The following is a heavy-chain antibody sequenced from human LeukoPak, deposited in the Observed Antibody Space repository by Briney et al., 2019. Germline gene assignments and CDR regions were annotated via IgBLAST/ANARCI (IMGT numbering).Heavy chain of an antibody. CDR3: ARSTYCSGGSCSHNWFDP. D-gene: IGHD2-15*01. V-gene: IGHV4-39*07. Sequence: SETLSLTCTVSGGSISSSSYYWGWIRQPPGKGLEWSGSIYYSGSTYYNPSLKSRVTISVDTSKHQFSLKLSSVTAADTAVYYCARSTYCSGGSCSHNWFDPWGQGTLVTVSS. J-gene: IGHJ5*02. CDR1: GGSISSSSYY. CDR2: IYYSGST.